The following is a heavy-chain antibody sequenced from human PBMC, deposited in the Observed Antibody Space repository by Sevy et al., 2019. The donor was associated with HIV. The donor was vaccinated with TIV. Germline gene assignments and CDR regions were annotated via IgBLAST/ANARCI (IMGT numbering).Heavy chain of an antibody. Sequence: GGSLRLSCAASGFTFSSYAMSWVRQAPGKGLEWVSAISGSGGSTYYADSVKGRFTISRDNSKNTLYLQMNSLRAEDTAVYYCAKEYYYDSSGSGGAFDIWGQGTMVTVSS. CDR2: ISGSGGST. D-gene: IGHD3-22*01. J-gene: IGHJ3*02. V-gene: IGHV3-23*01. CDR1: GFTFSSYA. CDR3: AKEYYYDSSGSGGAFDI.